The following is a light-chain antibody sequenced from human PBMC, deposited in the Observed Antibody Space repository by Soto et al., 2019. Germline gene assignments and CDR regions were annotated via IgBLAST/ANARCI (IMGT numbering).Light chain of an antibody. CDR1: QSISSY. J-gene: IGKJ1*01. V-gene: IGKV1-39*01. Sequence: DIQMTQSPSSLSASVGDRVTITCRASQSISSYLNWYHQKPGKAPKLLIYSASSLQSGVPSRFSGSGSGTDFTLTISSLQPEDFATYYCQQSYTAPWTFGQGTQVEIK. CDR3: QQSYTAPWT. CDR2: SAS.